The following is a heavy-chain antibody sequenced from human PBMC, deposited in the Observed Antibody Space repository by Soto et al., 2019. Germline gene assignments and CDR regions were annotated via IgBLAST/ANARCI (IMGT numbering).Heavy chain of an antibody. CDR3: ARGGSGWFYYFDY. D-gene: IGHD6-19*01. CDR1: GGSISSYY. CDR2: IYYSGST. Sequence: SETLSLTCTVSGGSISSYYWSWIRQPPGKGLEWIGYIYYSGSTNYNPSLKSRVTISVDTSKNQFSLKLSSVTAADTAVYYCARGGSGWFYYFDYWGQGTLVTVSS. V-gene: IGHV4-59*01. J-gene: IGHJ4*02.